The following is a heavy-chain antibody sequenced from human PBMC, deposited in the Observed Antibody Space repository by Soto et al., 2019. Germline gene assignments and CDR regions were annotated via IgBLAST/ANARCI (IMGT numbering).Heavy chain of an antibody. CDR1: GGSISSSSYY. V-gene: IGHV4-39*01. CDR3: ARLRHNWFDP. Sequence: SETLSLTCTVSGGSISSSSYYWGWIRQPPGKGLEWIGSIYYSGSTYYNPSLKSRVTISVDTSKNQFSLKLSSVTAADTAVYYCARLRHNWFDPWGQGTLVTV. CDR2: IYYSGST. J-gene: IGHJ5*02.